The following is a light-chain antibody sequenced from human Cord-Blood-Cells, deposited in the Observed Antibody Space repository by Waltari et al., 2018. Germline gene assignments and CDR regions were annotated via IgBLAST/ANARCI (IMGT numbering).Light chain of an antibody. CDR3: QQYDNLPLT. J-gene: IGKJ4*01. CDR2: DAS. V-gene: IGKV1-33*01. Sequence: DIQMTQSPSSLSPSVGDIVTITCQASQDISNYLNWYQQKPGKAPKLLIYDASNLETGVPSRFSGSGSGTDFTFTISSLQPEDIATYYCQQYDNLPLTFGGGTKVEIK. CDR1: QDISNY.